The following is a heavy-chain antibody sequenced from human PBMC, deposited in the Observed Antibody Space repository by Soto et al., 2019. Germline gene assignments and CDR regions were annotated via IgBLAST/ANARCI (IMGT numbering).Heavy chain of an antibody. CDR3: ARGRLHLGELSFNYLDF. V-gene: IGHV4-34*01. CDR1: GGSFSDYF. CDR2: INHSGSA. D-gene: IGHD3-16*02. Sequence: QVQLQQWGAGLLKPSETLSLTCAVYGGSFSDYFWSWIRQPPGKGLEWIGEINHSGSANYIPSLRIRVTISVDTSKNQFSLKRNSVTAADTAVYYCARGRLHLGELSFNYLDFWGQGTLVTVSS. J-gene: IGHJ4*02.